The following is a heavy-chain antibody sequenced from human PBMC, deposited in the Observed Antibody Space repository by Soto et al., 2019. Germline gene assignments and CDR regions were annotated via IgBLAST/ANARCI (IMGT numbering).Heavy chain of an antibody. V-gene: IGHV4-34*01. CDR1: GGSFSGYY. CDR2: VNHGGTS. J-gene: IGHJ3*02. Sequence: SETLSLTCAVHGGSFSGYYWDWIRQPPGKGLEWIGEVNHGGTSNYNPSLKRRAIISVDTSKNQFSLKLTSVTAADTALFFCARGLISGYYLYDSFDIWGKGTMVTVS. D-gene: IGHD3-22*01. CDR3: ARGLISGYYLYDSFDI.